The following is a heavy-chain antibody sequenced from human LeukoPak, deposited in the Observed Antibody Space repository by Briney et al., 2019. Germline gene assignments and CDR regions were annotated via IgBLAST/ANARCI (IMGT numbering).Heavy chain of an antibody. J-gene: IGHJ6*02. V-gene: IGHV3-53*04. D-gene: IGHD2-21*01. Sequence: GGSLRLSCAASGFTVSSNYMSWVRQAPGKGLEWVSVIYSGGSTYYADSVKGRFTISRHNSKNTLYLQMNSLRAEDTAVYYCARDLRLLIADGYYYYGMDVWGQGTTVTVSS. CDR1: GFTVSSNY. CDR3: ARDLRLLIADGYYYYGMDV. CDR2: IYSGGST.